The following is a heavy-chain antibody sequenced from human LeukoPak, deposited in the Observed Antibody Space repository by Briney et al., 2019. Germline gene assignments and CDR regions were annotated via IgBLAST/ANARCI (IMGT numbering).Heavy chain of an antibody. V-gene: IGHV1-18*01. D-gene: IGHD5-24*01. CDR3: VRDETIAAAPAY. Sequence: ASVNVSCKTSGYSFTTYGIAWVRQAPGQRPEWLGWVSTSSDAKNAAETIQGRVTMTTDASTATAYMELRSLRYDDTAVYYCVRDETIAAAPAYWGQGTLITVSS. CDR2: VSTSSDAK. J-gene: IGHJ4*02. CDR1: GYSFTTYG.